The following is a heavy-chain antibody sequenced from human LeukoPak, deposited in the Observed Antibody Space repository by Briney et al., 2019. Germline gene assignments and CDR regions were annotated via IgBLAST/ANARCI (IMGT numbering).Heavy chain of an antibody. V-gene: IGHV3-48*02. CDR1: GXTFSSYT. Sequence: PGGSLRLSCAASGXTFSSYTMNWVRRAPGKGLEWVSYISRSGSAIYYADSVKGRFTISRDNAKNSLYLQMNSLSDEDTAVYYCTFSEELPPYYFDYWGQGTLVTVSS. CDR2: ISRSGSAI. D-gene: IGHD1-26*01. CDR3: TFSEELPPYYFDY. J-gene: IGHJ4*02.